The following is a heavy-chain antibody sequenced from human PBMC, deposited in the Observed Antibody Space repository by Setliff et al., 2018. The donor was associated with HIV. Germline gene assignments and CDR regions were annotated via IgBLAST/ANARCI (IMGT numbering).Heavy chain of an antibody. CDR1: GGSISSYY. CDR3: AREGDWDSSGYYRYYYYMDV. V-gene: IGHV4-4*07. J-gene: IGHJ6*03. Sequence: SETLSLTCTVSGGSISSYYWSWIRQPAGKGLEWIGHIYTSGSTNYNPSLKSRVTISVDTSKNQFSLKLSSVTAADTAVYYCAREGDWDSSGYYRYYYYMDVWGKGTTVTVSS. D-gene: IGHD3-22*01. CDR2: IYTSGST.